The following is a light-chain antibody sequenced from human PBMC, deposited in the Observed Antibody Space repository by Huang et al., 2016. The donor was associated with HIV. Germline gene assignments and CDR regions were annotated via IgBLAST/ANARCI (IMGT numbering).Light chain of an antibody. Sequence: EIVMTQSPLSLPVTPGEPASISCRSSLSLLHNNESNYLDWYLQKAGQSPQLLGYLGSSRAYGVPDRFTGNASGTDFTLKIKRVEAEDVGVYYCMQALQTPYTFGQGTKLEIK. CDR3: MQALQTPYT. CDR2: LGS. V-gene: IGKV2-28*01. J-gene: IGKJ2*01. CDR1: LSLLHNNESNY.